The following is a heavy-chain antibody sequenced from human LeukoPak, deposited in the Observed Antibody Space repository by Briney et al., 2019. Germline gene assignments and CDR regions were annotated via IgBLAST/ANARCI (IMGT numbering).Heavy chain of an antibody. CDR1: GGTFSSYA. J-gene: IGHJ3*02. CDR2: IIPIFGTA. D-gene: IGHD6-13*01. V-gene: IGHV1-69*05. CDR3: ARIKQLSLDAFDI. Sequence: ASVKVSCKASGGTFSSYAISWVRQAPGQGLEWMGGIIPIFGTANYAQKFQGRVTITTDESTSTAYMELSSLRSEDTAVYYCARIKQLSLDAFDIWGQGTMVTVSS.